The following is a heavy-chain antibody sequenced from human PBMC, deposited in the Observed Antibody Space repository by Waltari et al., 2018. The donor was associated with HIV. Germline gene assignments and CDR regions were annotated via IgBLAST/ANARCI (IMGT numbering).Heavy chain of an antibody. CDR1: GLSFSKYV. CDR2: VSFDASHK. J-gene: IGHJ3*02. Sequence: QVQLVESGGNVAQPGRSLRLSCATSGLSFSKYVLNWVRHGPGKGLDWVAAVSFDASHKYYADSVKGRFTISRDSSSDTVILQMNGLRVEDTGVYYCASGSGSYLDGFDIWGQGTTVTVSS. CDR3: ASGSGSYLDGFDI. V-gene: IGHV3-30*07. D-gene: IGHD1-26*01.